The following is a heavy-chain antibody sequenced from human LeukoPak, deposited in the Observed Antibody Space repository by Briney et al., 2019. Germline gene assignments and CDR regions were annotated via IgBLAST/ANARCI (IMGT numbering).Heavy chain of an antibody. CDR3: ARRVGRWFGERAYYYNYMDV. CDR1: GGSFSGYY. J-gene: IGHJ6*03. CDR2: INHSRST. Sequence: SETLSLTCAVYGGSFSGYYWSWIRQPPEKGLEWIGEINHSRSTKYNPSLKSRLTISVDTSKSQFSLKLSSVTAADTAVYYCARRVGRWFGERAYYYNYMDVWDKGTTVTISS. D-gene: IGHD3-10*01. V-gene: IGHV4-34*01.